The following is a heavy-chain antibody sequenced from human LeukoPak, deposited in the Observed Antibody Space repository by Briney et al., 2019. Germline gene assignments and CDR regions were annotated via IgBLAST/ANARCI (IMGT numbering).Heavy chain of an antibody. V-gene: IGHV3-30-3*01. CDR3: AKDKYGSNSAFTGMDV. D-gene: IGHD3-3*02. J-gene: IGHJ6*02. CDR2: ISYDGSEK. CDR1: GFTFSNYA. Sequence: QPGGSLRLSCAASGFTFSNYAMHWVRQAPGKGLEGLEWVADISYDGSEKYYADSVRGRFTISRDNSKNTLYLQMNNLRAEDTAVYYCAKDKYGSNSAFTGMDVWGQGTTVTVSS.